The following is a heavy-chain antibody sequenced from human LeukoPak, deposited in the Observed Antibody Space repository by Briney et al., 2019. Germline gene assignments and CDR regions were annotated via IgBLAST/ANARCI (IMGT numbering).Heavy chain of an antibody. J-gene: IGHJ4*02. Sequence: GGSLRLSCAASGFTFSSYSMNWVRQAPGKGLEWVSSISSSSSYIYYADSVKGRFTISRDNAKNSLYLQMNSLRAEDTALYYCAKAIYSSSWCSLDYWGQGTLVTVSS. V-gene: IGHV3-21*04. CDR3: AKAIYSSSWCSLDY. CDR2: ISSSSSYI. CDR1: GFTFSSYS. D-gene: IGHD6-13*01.